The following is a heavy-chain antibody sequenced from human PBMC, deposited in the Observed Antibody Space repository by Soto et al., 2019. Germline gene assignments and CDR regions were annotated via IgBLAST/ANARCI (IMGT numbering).Heavy chain of an antibody. CDR1: GFSFDDYA. D-gene: IGHD6-13*01. V-gene: IGHV3-9*01. CDR2: ISWNSASI. J-gene: IGHJ4*02. CDR3: ARDITNLGSTWYYFDY. Sequence: PGGSLRLSCAASGFSFDDYAMHWVRQVPGKGLEWVSGISWNSASIAYADSVKGRFTISRDNAKKSLYLQMNSLKDEDTAFYYCARDITNLGSTWYYFDYWGQGTLVTVSS.